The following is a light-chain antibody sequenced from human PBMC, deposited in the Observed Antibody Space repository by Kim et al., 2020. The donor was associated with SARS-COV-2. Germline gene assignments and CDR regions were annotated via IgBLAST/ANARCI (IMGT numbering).Light chain of an antibody. V-gene: IGLV3-19*01. CDR1: SLRSYY. CDR2: GRN. J-gene: IGLJ2*01. Sequence: SSELTQDPAVSVALGQTVSITCQGDSLRSYYVTWYQQKPRQAPVLVIYGRNNRPSGIPDRFSGSTSGNTASLPISGALAEDEADFYCQSRDSGAKVVFGGGTQLTVL. CDR3: QSRDSGAKVV.